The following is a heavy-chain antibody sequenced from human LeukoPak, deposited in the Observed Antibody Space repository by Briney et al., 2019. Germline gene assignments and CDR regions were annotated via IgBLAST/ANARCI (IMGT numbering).Heavy chain of an antibody. D-gene: IGHD2-8*01. J-gene: IGHJ4*02. CDR3: ARGRGSIVLMVYTPLDF. Sequence: GASVRVSCKASGYTFTDYYMNWVRQAPGQGLEWMGWINPNSGGTNYAQKFQGRVTMTRDTSISTAYMELSRLRSDDTAVFYCARGRGSIVLMVYTPLDFWGQGTLVTVSS. CDR1: GYTFTDYY. V-gene: IGHV1-2*02. CDR2: INPNSGGT.